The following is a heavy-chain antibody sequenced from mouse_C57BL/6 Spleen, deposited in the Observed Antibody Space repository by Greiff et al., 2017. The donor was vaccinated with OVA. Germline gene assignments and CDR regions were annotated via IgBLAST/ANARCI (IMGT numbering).Heavy chain of an antibody. CDR3: ARSDCGYEGDLDY. Sequence: QVQLQQSGAELVRPGTSVKVSCKASGYAFTNYLIEWVKQRPGQGLEWIGVINPGSGGTNYNEKFKGKATLTADKSSSTAYMQLSSLTSEDSAVYFCARSDCGYEGDLDYWGQGTSVTVSS. D-gene: IGHD2-2*01. V-gene: IGHV1-54*01. CDR1: GYAFTNYL. J-gene: IGHJ4*01. CDR2: INPGSGGT.